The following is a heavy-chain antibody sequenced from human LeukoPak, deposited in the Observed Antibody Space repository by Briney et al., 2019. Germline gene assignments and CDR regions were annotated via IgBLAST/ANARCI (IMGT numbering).Heavy chain of an antibody. CDR2: ISYDGSNK. J-gene: IGHJ4*02. D-gene: IGHD3-16*01. CDR1: GFTFSSYA. Sequence: GSLRLSCAASGFTFSSYAMHWVRQAPGKGLEWVAVISYDGSNKYYADSVKGRFTISRDNSKNTLYLQMNSLRAEDTAVYYCARAHYIMAFDYWGQGTLVTVSS. CDR3: ARAHYIMAFDY. V-gene: IGHV3-30*04.